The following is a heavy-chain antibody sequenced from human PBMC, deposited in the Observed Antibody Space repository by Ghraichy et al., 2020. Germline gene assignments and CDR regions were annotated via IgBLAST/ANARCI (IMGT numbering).Heavy chain of an antibody. CDR3: ARGPPVGAGDWFDP. V-gene: IGHV3-33*01. D-gene: IGHD1-26*01. CDR1: GFTFSSYG. J-gene: IGHJ5*02. Sequence: GGSLRLSCAASGFTFSSYGMHWVRQAPGKGLEWVAVIWYDGSNKYYADSVKGRFTISRDNSKNTLYLQMNSLRAEDTAVYYCARGPPVGAGDWFDPWGQGTLVTVSS. CDR2: IWYDGSNK.